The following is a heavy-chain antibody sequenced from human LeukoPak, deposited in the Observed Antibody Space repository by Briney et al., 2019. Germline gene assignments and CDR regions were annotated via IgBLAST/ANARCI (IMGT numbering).Heavy chain of an antibody. CDR2: ISGSGGST. V-gene: IGHV3-23*01. J-gene: IGHJ4*02. D-gene: IGHD6-19*01. Sequence: GGSLSLSCAASGFTFSSYAMSWVRQAPGKGLEWVSAISGSGGSTYYADSVKGRSTISRDNSKNTLYLQMNSLRAEDTAVYYCAKGASSGWSAIDYWGQGTLVTVSS. CDR1: GFTFSSYA. CDR3: AKGASSGWSAIDY.